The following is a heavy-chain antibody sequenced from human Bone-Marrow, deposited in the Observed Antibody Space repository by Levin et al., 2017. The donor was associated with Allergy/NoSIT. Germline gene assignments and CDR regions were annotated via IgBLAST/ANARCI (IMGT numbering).Heavy chain of an antibody. CDR3: AKDPCSSATCYGTYYYFDGMDA. D-gene: IGHD2-2*01. V-gene: IGHV3-30*02. J-gene: IGHJ6*02. Sequence: TGGSLRLSCAASGFTFTNYGMHWVRQAPGKGLEWLAYLSYDGRNKYYAESVKGRFTMSRDNVNDRLFLQMDSLRTDDTAVYFCAKDPCSSATCYGTYYYFDGMDAWGRGTTVTVSS. CDR1: GFTFTNYG. CDR2: LSYDGRNK.